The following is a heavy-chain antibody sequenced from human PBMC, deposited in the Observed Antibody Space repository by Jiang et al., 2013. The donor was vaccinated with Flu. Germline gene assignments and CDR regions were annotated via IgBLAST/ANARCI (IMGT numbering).Heavy chain of an antibody. CDR1: GFTFNTYG. Sequence: VQLVESGGGVVQPGRSLRLSCAASGFTFNTYGMHWVRQAPGKGLEWVAVIWYDGSNENYADSVKGRFTISRDNSKNTLYLQMTRLRVEDTAVYYCARETADCTSIKCSIGFDYWGQGILVTVSS. CDR3: ARETADCTSIKCSIGFDY. D-gene: IGHD2-2*01. V-gene: IGHV3-33*01. J-gene: IGHJ4*02. CDR2: IWYDGSNE.